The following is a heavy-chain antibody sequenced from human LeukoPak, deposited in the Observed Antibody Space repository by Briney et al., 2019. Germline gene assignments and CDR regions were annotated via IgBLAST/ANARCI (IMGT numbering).Heavy chain of an antibody. CDR3: ARGQEWLVPGPFDY. CDR2: ISHSGNT. J-gene: IGHJ4*02. V-gene: IGHV4-38-2*02. D-gene: IGHD6-19*01. Sequence: SETLSLTCTVSGYSISSGYYWGWIRQPPGKGLKWIGSISHSGNTYYNPSLKSRVTISVDTSKNQFSLKLSSVTAADTAVYYCARGQEWLVPGPFDYWGQGTLVTVSS. CDR1: GYSISSGYY.